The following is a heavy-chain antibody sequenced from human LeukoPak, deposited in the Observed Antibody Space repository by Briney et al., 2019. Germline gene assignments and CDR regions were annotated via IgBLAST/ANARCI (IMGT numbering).Heavy chain of an antibody. V-gene: IGHV3-30*02. J-gene: IGHJ3*02. CDR2: IRYDGSKK. D-gene: IGHD3-22*01. CDR1: GLTFSSYG. Sequence: GGSLRLSCAASGLTFSSYGMHWVRQAPGKGLEWVAFIRYDGSKKYYADSVKGRFTISRDNSKNTLYLQMNSLRAEDTAVYYCAKGYDSSTTDAFDIWGQGTMVTVSS. CDR3: AKGYDSSTTDAFDI.